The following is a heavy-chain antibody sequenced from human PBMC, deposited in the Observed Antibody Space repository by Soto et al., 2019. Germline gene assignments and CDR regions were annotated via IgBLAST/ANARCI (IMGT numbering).Heavy chain of an antibody. D-gene: IGHD2-15*01. CDR1: GFTFSNYW. V-gene: IGHV3-74*01. J-gene: IGHJ6*02. Sequence: GGFLRLSCAASGFTFSNYWMHWVRQAPGKGLVWVSRINSDGSMTTYADFVGGRFTISRDNAKNTLYLQMNSLRVEDTARYYCARDVVVFGGYGMDVWGQGTTVTVSS. CDR2: INSDGSMT. CDR3: ARDVVVFGGYGMDV.